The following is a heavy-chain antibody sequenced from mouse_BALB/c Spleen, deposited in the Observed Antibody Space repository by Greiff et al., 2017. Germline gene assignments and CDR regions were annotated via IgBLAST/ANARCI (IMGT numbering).Heavy chain of an antibody. Sequence: QVQLMESGPGLVAPSQSLSITCTVSGFSLTSYGVHWVRQPPGKGLEWLGVIWAGGSTNYNSALMSRLGISKDNSKSQVFLKMNSLQTDDTAMYYCDSAGYGNCVAYFDYWGQGTTLTVSS. CDR3: DSAGYGNCVAYFDY. CDR2: IWAGGST. D-gene: IGHD2-1*01. J-gene: IGHJ2*01. CDR1: GFSLTSYG. V-gene: IGHV2-9*02.